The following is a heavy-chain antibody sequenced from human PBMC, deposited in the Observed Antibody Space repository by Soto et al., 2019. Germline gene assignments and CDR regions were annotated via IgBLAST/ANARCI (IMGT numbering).Heavy chain of an antibody. D-gene: IGHD3-9*01. V-gene: IGHV3-23*01. Sequence: EVQLLESGGGLVQPGGSLRLSCEGSGFTFSNYGMAWVRQAPGKGLEWVSTISSGGGNTHYADSVRGRFTISRDNSKNTLYPQVNSLRVEDTAVYYCARDIGTPETGQHFDYWGQGTLVTVSS. CDR3: ARDIGTPETGQHFDY. CDR2: ISSGGGNT. CDR1: GFTFSNYG. J-gene: IGHJ4*02.